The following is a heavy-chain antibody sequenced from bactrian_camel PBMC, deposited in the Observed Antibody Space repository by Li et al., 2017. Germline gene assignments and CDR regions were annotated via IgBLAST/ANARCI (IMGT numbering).Heavy chain of an antibody. CDR2: IDNDGRI. V-gene: IGHV3S53*01. D-gene: IGHD2*01. CDR3: AAGGALPLMASRYTY. Sequence: HVQLVESGGGSVQAGGSLRLSCSVSTISFKDNCIGWFCQSGGKEREAVAVIDNDGRITYSDSVKGRFTITKDNSLNTLDLQMDNLKSEDTAMYYCAAGGALPLMASRYTYWGQGTQVPVS. CDR1: TISFKDNC. J-gene: IGHJ4*01.